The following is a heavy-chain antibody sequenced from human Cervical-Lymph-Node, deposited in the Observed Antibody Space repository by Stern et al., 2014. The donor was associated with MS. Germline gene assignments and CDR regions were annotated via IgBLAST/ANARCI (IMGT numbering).Heavy chain of an antibody. V-gene: IGHV4-31*03. D-gene: IGHD6-6*01. Sequence: QLQLQESGPGLVKPSQTLSLNCTVSGGSISSGGYYWSWIRQHPGKGLEWIGYIYYSGSTYYNPSLKSRVTISVDTSKNQFSLKLSSVTAADTAVYYCATWYSSSSRRNWFDPWGQGTLVTVSS. J-gene: IGHJ5*02. CDR3: ATWYSSSSRRNWFDP. CDR2: IYYSGST. CDR1: GGSISSGGYY.